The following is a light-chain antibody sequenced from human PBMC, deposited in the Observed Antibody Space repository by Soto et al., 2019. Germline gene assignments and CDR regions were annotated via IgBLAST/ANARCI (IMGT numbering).Light chain of an antibody. Sequence: QSVLTQPPSVSGAPGQRVTISCTGSRSNIGAGYEVHWYQQLPGTAPKLLIYGDRYRPSGVPDRFSGSKSGTSVSLAITGLQAEDEADYHCQSYDSSLSGMVFGGGTKLTVL. CDR2: GDR. CDR3: QSYDSSLSGMV. J-gene: IGLJ3*02. V-gene: IGLV1-40*01. CDR1: RSNIGAGYE.